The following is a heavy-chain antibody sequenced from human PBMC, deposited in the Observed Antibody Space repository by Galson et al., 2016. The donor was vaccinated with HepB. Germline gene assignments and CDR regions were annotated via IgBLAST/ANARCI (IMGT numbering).Heavy chain of an antibody. Sequence: SCATSGFTFTRYNMNWVRQTPGKGLEWVSSISSGSSYIYYADSVKGRFTISRDNVKKSLYLQMNSLRPEDTAVYYCARVREQQLLDAFDIWGQGTMVTVSS. CDR2: ISSGSSYI. CDR3: ARVREQQLLDAFDI. J-gene: IGHJ3*02. CDR1: GFTFTRYN. V-gene: IGHV3-21*01. D-gene: IGHD6-13*01.